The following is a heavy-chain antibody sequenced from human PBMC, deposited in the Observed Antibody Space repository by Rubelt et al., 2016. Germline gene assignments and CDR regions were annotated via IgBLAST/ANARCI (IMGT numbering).Heavy chain of an antibody. CDR3: ARDLYKGPRWLVAY. CDR2: INPNSGGT. CDR1: GGTFSSYA. Sequence: QVQLVQSGAEVKKPGSSVKVSCKASGGTFSSYAISWVRQAPGQGLEWMGWINPNSGGTNYAQKFQGRGTMTRATSISTAYMELSGLRSDDTAVYYCARDLYKGPRWLVAYWGQGTLVTVSS. V-gene: IGHV1-2*02. D-gene: IGHD6-19*01. J-gene: IGHJ4*02.